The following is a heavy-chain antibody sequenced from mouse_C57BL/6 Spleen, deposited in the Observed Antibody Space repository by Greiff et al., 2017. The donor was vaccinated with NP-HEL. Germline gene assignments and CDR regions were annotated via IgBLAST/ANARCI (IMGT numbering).Heavy chain of an antibody. J-gene: IGHJ2*01. D-gene: IGHD4-1*01. V-gene: IGHV5-12*01. CDR3: ARQGGLGRRYFDY. Sequence: EVQLVESGGGLVQPGGSLKLSCAASGFTFSDYYMYWVRQTPEKRLEWVAYISNGGGSTYYPDTVKGRFTISRDNAKNTLYLQMSRLKSEDTAMYYCARQGGLGRRYFDYWGQGTTLTVSS. CDR1: GFTFSDYY. CDR2: ISNGGGST.